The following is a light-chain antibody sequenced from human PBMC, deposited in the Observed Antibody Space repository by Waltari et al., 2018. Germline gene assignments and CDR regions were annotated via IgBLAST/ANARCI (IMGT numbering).Light chain of an antibody. Sequence: DIQMTQSPSTLSASVGDRVTITCRASQSISSWLAWYQQKPGKAPKLLIYKASSLESGAPSRFSGSGSGTEFTLTISSLQPDDFATYYCQQYNSYSPFFGQGTKLEIK. V-gene: IGKV1-5*03. J-gene: IGKJ2*01. CDR1: QSISSW. CDR3: QQYNSYSPF. CDR2: KAS.